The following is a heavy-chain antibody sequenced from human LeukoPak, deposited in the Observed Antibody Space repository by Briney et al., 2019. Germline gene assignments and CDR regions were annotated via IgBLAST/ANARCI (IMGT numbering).Heavy chain of an antibody. CDR2: IVPIIGTA. J-gene: IGHJ4*02. Sequence: GASVKVSCKASGGTFHSYIVTWVRQAPGQGLEWMGGIVPIIGTANYAQKFQGRVTITADDSTSTAYMELRSLRSEDTAIYYCARDQRPSCLGGICYSGDYWGQGTLVTVTS. CDR1: GGTFHSYI. V-gene: IGHV1-69*01. CDR3: ARDQRPSCLGGICYSGDY. D-gene: IGHD2-15*01.